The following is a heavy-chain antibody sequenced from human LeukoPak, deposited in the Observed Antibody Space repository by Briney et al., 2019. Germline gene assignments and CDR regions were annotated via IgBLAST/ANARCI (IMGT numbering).Heavy chain of an antibody. CDR2: IYHSGST. CDR3: AGEGRYCSSASCPRMDV. V-gene: IGHV4-38-2*02. D-gene: IGHD2-2*01. CDR1: GYSFSSGYY. J-gene: IGHJ6*04. Sequence: SETLSLTCAVYGYSFSSGYYWGWIRPPPGKGLEWIGIIYHSGSTYYSPSLKSRATISVHPSKNHFPLKLTSVTPPDTPLFYSAGEGRYCSSASCPRMDVCGKGTTVTVSS.